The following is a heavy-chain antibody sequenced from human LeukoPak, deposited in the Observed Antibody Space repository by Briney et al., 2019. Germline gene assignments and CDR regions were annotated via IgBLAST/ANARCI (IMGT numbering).Heavy chain of an antibody. CDR3: ARSSEASSGQRDAFDI. CDR2: INSDGSST. V-gene: IGHV3-74*01. Sequence: GGSLRLSCADSGFTFSSYWMHWVRPAPGKGLVWVSRINSDGSSTSYTDSVKGRFTISTDNDKNTLYLQMNSLRAEDTAVYYCARSSEASSGQRDAFDIWGQGTMVTVSS. CDR1: GFTFSSYW. D-gene: IGHD3-22*01. J-gene: IGHJ3*02.